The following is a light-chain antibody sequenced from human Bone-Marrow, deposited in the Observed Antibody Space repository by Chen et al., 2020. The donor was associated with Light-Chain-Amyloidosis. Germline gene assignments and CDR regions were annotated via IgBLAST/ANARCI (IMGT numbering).Light chain of an antibody. CDR2: DVS. Sequence: QSALTQPASVSGSPGQSITISCTGTSSDVGGYNYVSWYQQHPGKAPKLIIYDVSNRPSGVSTRFSGSKSGNTASLTISGLQAEDEAAYYCSSYTSSITWVFGGGTKLTVL. CDR1: SSDVGGYNY. V-gene: IGLV2-14*03. J-gene: IGLJ3*02. CDR3: SSYTSSITWV.